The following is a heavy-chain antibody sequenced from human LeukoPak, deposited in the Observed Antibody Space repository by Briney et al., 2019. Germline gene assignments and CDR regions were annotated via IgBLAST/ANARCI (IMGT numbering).Heavy chain of an antibody. CDR2: IYPGGTT. V-gene: IGHV3-53*01. J-gene: IGHJ4*01. CDR3: ARGSMFGAPDF. CDR1: GVTVSSNY. D-gene: IGHD3-16*01. Sequence: GGSLRLSCEVSGVTVSSNYMIWVRQPPGKGLEWLSIIYPGGTTHYAESVKGRFSISRDDSKNTLYFQMDNLRVDDTALYWCARGSMFGAPDFWGQEPGSPSPQ.